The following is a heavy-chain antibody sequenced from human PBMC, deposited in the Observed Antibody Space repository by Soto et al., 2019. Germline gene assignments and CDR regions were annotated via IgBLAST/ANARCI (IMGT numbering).Heavy chain of an antibody. CDR2: MNPNSGNT. CDR1: GYTFTSYD. D-gene: IGHD3-22*01. CDR3: ARGVERSTRRVVAPGRFDP. Sequence: QVQLVQSGAEVKKPGASVKVSCKASGYTFTSYDINWVRQATGQGLEWMGWMNPNSGNTGYGQKFQGRGTMTRNTSISAAYMELSSLRSEDTAVYYCARGVERSTRRVVAPGRFDPWGQGTLVTVAS. V-gene: IGHV1-8*01. J-gene: IGHJ5*02.